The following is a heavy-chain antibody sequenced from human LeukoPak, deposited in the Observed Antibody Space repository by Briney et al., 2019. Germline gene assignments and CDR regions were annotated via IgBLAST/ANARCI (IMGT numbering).Heavy chain of an antibody. J-gene: IGHJ4*02. Sequence: GGSLRLSCAASGLPFSSYGMHWVRQAPGKGLEWVAFIRYDGSNKYYADSVEGRFTISRDNAKNSLYLQMNSLRAEDTAVYYCARGLRYSSGWYVDYWGQGTLVTVSS. V-gene: IGHV3-30*02. CDR3: ARGLRYSSGWYVDY. CDR2: IRYDGSNK. CDR1: GLPFSSYG. D-gene: IGHD6-19*01.